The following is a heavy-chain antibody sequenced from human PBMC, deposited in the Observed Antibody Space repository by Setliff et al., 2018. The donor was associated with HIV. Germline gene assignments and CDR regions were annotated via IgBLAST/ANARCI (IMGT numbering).Heavy chain of an antibody. CDR3: ARVEPGGSQAFDI. CDR1: GFTFSSYA. V-gene: IGHV3-23*01. J-gene: IGHJ3*02. Sequence: GGSLRLSCVASGFTFSSYAMSWVRQAPGKGLEWVSAISGSGGSTYYADSVKGRFTISRDNAKNSLYLQMNSLRAEDTAVYYCARVEPGGSQAFDIWGQGTMVTVSS. CDR2: ISGSGGST. D-gene: IGHD3-10*01.